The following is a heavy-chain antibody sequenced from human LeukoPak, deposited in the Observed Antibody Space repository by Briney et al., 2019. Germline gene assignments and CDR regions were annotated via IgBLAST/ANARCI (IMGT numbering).Heavy chain of an antibody. CDR1: GFTFSTYT. J-gene: IGHJ4*02. D-gene: IGHD2-15*01. CDR2: ISSGGST. Sequence: PGGSLRPSCSASGFTFSTYTMHWVRQAPGKGLEYVSTISSGGSTYYADSVEGRFTISRDNSKNTLYLQMSSLRPEDTAVYYCVEDTSYCSGGSCSFTYSFDYWGQGTLVTVSS. V-gene: IGHV3-64D*09. CDR3: VEDTSYCSGGSCSFTYSFDY.